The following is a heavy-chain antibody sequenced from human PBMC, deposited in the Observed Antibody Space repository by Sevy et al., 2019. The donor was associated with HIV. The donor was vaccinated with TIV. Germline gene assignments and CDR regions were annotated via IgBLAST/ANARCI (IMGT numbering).Heavy chain of an antibody. Sequence: GGPLRLSCAASEFTSSNYGMHWVPQVPAKGLEWVPFIRYNGSDKYYAASVKGRFTISRDDSKNTLYLQMDSLRPEDTAIYYCAKDLAGPGRRYFDSWGQGTLVTVSS. CDR3: AKDLAGPGRRYFDS. CDR2: IRYNGSDK. D-gene: IGHD6-13*01. V-gene: IGHV3-30*02. CDR1: EFTSSNYG. J-gene: IGHJ4*02.